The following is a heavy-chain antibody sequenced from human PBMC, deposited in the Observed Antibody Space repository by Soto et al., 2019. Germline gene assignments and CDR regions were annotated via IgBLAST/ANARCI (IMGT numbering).Heavy chain of an antibody. J-gene: IGHJ4*02. CDR2: IKQDGSVK. CDR1: GFTFSNSW. V-gene: IGHV3-7*04. Sequence: EVQLVESGGGLVQPGGSLRLACTASGFTFSNSWMSWVRQAPGKGLEWVANIKQDGSVKNYVDSVKGRVTISRDNAKNSLYLQMNSLRAGDTAVYYCARLRTTVTCDYWGQGTLVTVSS. D-gene: IGHD4-17*01. CDR3: ARLRTTVTCDY.